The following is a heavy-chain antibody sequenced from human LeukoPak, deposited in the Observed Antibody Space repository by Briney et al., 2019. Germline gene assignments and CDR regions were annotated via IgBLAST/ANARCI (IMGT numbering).Heavy chain of an antibody. CDR2: IKNDGAVK. CDR1: GFTFSYHW. D-gene: IGHD6-13*01. J-gene: IGHJ4*02. CDR3: AKDSYSKGDF. V-gene: IGHV3-7*01. Sequence: GGSLRLSCAASGFTFSYHWMTWVCQAPGKGLEWVANIKNDGAVKNYVDSVKGRFTISRDNAKNSLYLQMNSLRAEDTAVYNCAKDSYSKGDFWGQGVLVTVSS.